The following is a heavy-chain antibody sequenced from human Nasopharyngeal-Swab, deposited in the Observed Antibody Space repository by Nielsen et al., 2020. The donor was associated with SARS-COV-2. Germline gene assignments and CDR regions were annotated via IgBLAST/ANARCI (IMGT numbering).Heavy chain of an antibody. V-gene: IGHV3-33*01. CDR1: GFTFSSYA. CDR2: IWFDGSNK. CDR3: ARDVGVTTSTLDYFDY. Sequence: GGSLRLSCAASGFTFSSYAIHWVRQAPGKGLEWVAVIWFDGSNKYYADSVKGRFTISRDNSKNTVYLQMNSLRGEDTAMYFCARDVGVTTSTLDYFDYWGQGTLVTVSS. J-gene: IGHJ4*02. D-gene: IGHD4-17*01.